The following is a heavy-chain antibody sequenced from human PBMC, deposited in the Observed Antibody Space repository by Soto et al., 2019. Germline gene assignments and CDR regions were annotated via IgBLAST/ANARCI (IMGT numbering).Heavy chain of an antibody. CDR1: VFSCSTYW. CDR2: IKEDGIEK. D-gene: IGHD3-16*02. V-gene: IGHV3-7*03. Sequence: GALRLSCAVSVFSCSTYWMSWVRQAPGKGLEWVANIKEDGIEKNYVDSVKGRFTISRDNTKKSMYLQMNSLRAEDTAVYYCARGRVDYVWGSYRYASHPFDHWGQGTLVTVSS. CDR3: ARGRVDYVWGSYRYASHPFDH. J-gene: IGHJ4*02.